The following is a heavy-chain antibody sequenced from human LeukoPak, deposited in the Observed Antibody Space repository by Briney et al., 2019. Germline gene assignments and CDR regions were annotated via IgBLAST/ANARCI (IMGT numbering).Heavy chain of an antibody. CDR2: IYHSGSS. Sequence: SETLSLTCTVSGYSISSGYYWGWIRQPPGKGLEWIGSIYHSGSSYYNPSLTGRVTIPVDTSKNQFSLKLSSVTAEDTALYYCASTLGAAAPIDYWGQGTLVTVSS. CDR1: GYSISSGYY. CDR3: ASTLGAAAPIDY. D-gene: IGHD6-13*01. V-gene: IGHV4-38-2*02. J-gene: IGHJ4*02.